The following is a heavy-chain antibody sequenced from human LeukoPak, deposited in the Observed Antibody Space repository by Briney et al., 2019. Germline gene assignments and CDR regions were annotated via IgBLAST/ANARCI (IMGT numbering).Heavy chain of an antibody. J-gene: IGHJ4*02. CDR1: GFTFDDYA. CDR2: ISWNSGSI. CDR3: ARDSWGIDY. D-gene: IGHD7-27*01. Sequence: PGGSLRLSCAASGFTFDDYAMHWVRQAPGKGLEWVSGISWNSGSIGYADSVKGRFTISRDNAKNSLYLQMNNLRDEDTAVYFCARDSWGIDYWGQGTPVTVSS. V-gene: IGHV3-9*01.